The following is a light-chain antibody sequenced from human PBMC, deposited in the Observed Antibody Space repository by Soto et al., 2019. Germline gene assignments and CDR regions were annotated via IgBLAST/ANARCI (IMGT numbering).Light chain of an antibody. V-gene: IGLV3-25*02. J-gene: IGLJ2*01. CDR3: QSSDSSGTYVV. CDR2: KDT. CDR1: AFPKQY. Sequence: SYELTQPPSVSVSPGHTARVTCSGAAFPKQYVYWYQQKAGQAPGVVIYKDTERPSGIPERFSGSSSGTTVTLTISGVQAEDEADYDGQSSDSSGTYVVFGGGTKLTVL.